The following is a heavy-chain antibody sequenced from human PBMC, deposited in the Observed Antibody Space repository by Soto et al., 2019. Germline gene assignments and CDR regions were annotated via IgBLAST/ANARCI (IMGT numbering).Heavy chain of an antibody. CDR3: ARMETFGSLNWFDP. J-gene: IGHJ5*02. V-gene: IGHV1-8*01. Sequence: AAVKVSCKASGYSFTNNDVSWVRQATGQGLEWMGWMNPGSGDTGYAQRFQGRVTMTRDISIATAYMELSSLRSDDTAIYYCARMETFGSLNWFDPWGQGTLVTVSS. D-gene: IGHD3-16*01. CDR2: MNPGSGDT. CDR1: GYSFTNND.